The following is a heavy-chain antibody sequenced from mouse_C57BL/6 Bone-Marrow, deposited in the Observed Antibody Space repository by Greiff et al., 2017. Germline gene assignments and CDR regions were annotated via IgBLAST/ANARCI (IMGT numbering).Heavy chain of an antibody. D-gene: IGHD3-2*02. CDR3: ARSRRQLRRYYFDC. J-gene: IGHJ2*01. V-gene: IGHV1-52*01. Sequence: QVQLQQPGAEPVRPGSSVKLSCKASGYTFTSYWMHWVKQRPIQGLEWIGNIDPSDSETHYNQKFKDKATLTVDKSSSTAYMQLSSLTSEDSAVYYCARSRRQLRRYYFDCWGQGTTLTVSS. CDR2: IDPSDSET. CDR1: GYTFTSYW.